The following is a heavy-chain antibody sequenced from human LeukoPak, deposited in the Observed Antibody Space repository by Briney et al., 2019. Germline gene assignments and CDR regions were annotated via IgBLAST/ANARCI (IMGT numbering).Heavy chain of an antibody. CDR2: ISRSGNTL. J-gene: IGHJ4*02. Sequence: GGSLRLSCAASGFTFSDYYMSWIRQAPGKGLEWVSYISRSGNTLYYADSVTGRFTISRDNAKNSLYLQMNSLRAEDTAVYYCARGSKYYYDSSGYSPFDYWGQGTLVTVSS. CDR1: GFTFSDYY. V-gene: IGHV3-11*04. D-gene: IGHD3-22*01. CDR3: ARGSKYYYDSSGYSPFDY.